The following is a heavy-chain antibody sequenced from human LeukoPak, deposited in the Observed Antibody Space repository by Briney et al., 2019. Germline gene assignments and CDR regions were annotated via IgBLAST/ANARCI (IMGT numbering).Heavy chain of an antibody. CDR2: IYSGGST. CDR3: ARDLLEWYFDY. V-gene: IGHV3-66*01. CDR1: GFTVSSNY. J-gene: IGHJ4*02. D-gene: IGHD3-3*01. Sequence: PGGSLRLSCAASGFTVSSNYMSWVRQAPGKGLEWVSVIYSGGSTYYADSVKGRLTISRDNSKNTLYLQMNSLRAEDTAVYYCARDLLEWYFDYWGQGTLVTVSS.